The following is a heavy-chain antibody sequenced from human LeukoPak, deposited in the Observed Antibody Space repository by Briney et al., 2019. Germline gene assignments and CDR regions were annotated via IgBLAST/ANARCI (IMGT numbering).Heavy chain of an antibody. CDR3: ARAGGFFSPFGY. Sequence: SETLSLTCTVSGGSISSGGYYWSWIRQHPGKGLEWIGYIYYSGSTYYNPSLKSRVTISVDTSKNQFSLKLTSVTAADTAVYFCARAGGFFSPFGYWGQGTLVTVSS. V-gene: IGHV4-31*03. CDR2: IYYSGST. J-gene: IGHJ4*02. CDR1: GGSISSGGYY. D-gene: IGHD3-3*01.